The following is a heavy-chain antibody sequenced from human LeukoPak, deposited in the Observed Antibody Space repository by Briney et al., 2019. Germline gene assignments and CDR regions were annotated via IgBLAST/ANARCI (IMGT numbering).Heavy chain of an antibody. CDR1: GFTFSNAW. J-gene: IGHJ4*02. Sequence: GGSLRLSCAASGFTFSNAWMSWVRQAPGKGLEWVSGINWNGGSTGYADSVKGRFTISRDNAKNSLYLQMNSLRAEDTALYYCARLRGYYGGGFDYWGQGTLVTVSS. D-gene: IGHD3-22*01. CDR2: INWNGGST. CDR3: ARLRGYYGGGFDY. V-gene: IGHV3-20*04.